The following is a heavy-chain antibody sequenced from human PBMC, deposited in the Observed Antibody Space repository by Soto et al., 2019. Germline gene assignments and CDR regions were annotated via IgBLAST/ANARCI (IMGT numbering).Heavy chain of an antibody. D-gene: IGHD6-19*01. CDR2: ISPHNDRT. CDR3: ARDLYYSSGRYFDHDAFDI. CDR1: GYNFTSYG. V-gene: IGHV1-18*01. Sequence: ASVKVSCKASGYNFTSYGISWVRQAPGQGLEWMGWISPHNDRTKYARRFQDRVTMTTETPTSTVYMELGSLRSDDTAVYYCARDLYYSSGRYFDHDAFDIWGQGTVVTVS. J-gene: IGHJ3*02.